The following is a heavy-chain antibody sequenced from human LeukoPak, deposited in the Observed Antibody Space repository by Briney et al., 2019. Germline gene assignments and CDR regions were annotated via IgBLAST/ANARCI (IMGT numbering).Heavy chain of an antibody. CDR3: AREDIGFIAMVYYYGMDV. V-gene: IGHV3-33*01. J-gene: IGHJ6*02. CDR2: IWYDGSNK. D-gene: IGHD5-18*01. Sequence: PGRSLRLSCAASGFTFSSYGMHWVGQAPGKGLEWVAVIWYDGSNKYYADSVKGRFTISRDNSKNTLYLQMNSLRAEDTAVYYCAREDIGFIAMVYYYGMDVWGQGTTVTVSS. CDR1: GFTFSSYG.